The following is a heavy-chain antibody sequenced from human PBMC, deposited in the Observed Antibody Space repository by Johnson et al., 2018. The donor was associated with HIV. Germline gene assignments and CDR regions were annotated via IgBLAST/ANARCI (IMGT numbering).Heavy chain of an antibody. CDR2: IKSKTEGGTT. V-gene: IGHV3-15*01. J-gene: IGHJ3*01. Sequence: VQLVESGGGLVKPGGSLRLSCAASGFTFINAWMTWVRQAPGKGLEWVGRIKSKTEGGTTDYAAPVKGRFTISRDDSKNTLYLQMNSLKTEDTAVYFCTTDANWNYGQGAFDVWGQGTTVTVSS. CDR1: GFTFINAW. D-gene: IGHD1-7*01. CDR3: TTDANWNYGQGAFDV.